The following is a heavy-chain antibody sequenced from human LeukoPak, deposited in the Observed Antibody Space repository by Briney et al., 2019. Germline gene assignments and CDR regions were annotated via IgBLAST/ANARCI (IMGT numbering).Heavy chain of an antibody. D-gene: IGHD1-20*01. V-gene: IGHV4-39*07. CDR2: IYYSGST. J-gene: IGHJ4*02. CDR1: GGSISSSSYY. Sequence: PSETLSLTCTVSGGSISSSSYYWGWIRQPPGKGLEWIGSIYYSGSTYYNPSLKSRVTISVDTSKNQFSLKLSSVTAADTAVYYCARVRYNWNDVPRYYFDYWGQGTLVTVSS. CDR3: ARVRYNWNDVPRYYFDY.